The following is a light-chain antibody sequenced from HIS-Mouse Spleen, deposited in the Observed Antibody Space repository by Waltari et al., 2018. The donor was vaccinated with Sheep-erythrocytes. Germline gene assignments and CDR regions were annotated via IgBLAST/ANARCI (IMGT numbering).Light chain of an antibody. CDR2: DVS. Sequence: QSALTQPRSVSGSPGQSVTISCTGTSSDVGGYNYLPWYQQHPGKAPKLIIYDVSKRPSGVPDRFSGSKSGNTASLTISGLQAEDEADYYCCSYAGSYNHVFATGTKVTVL. CDR1: SSDVGGYNY. V-gene: IGLV2-11*01. CDR3: CSYAGSYNHV. J-gene: IGLJ1*01.